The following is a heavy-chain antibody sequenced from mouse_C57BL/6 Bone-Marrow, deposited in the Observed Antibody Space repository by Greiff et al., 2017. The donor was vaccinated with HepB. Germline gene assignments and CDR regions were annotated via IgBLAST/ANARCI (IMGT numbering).Heavy chain of an antibody. V-gene: IGHV1-75*01. J-gene: IGHJ2*01. Sequence: QVQLQQSGPELVKPGASVKISCKASGYTFTDYYINWVKQRPGQGLEWIGWIFPGSGSTYYNEKFKGKATLTVDKSSSTAYMLLSSLTSEDSAVYFCARGGGFITTGNYFDYWGQGTTLTVSS. CDR2: IFPGSGST. CDR1: GYTFTDYY. CDR3: ARGGGFITTGNYFDY. D-gene: IGHD1-1*01.